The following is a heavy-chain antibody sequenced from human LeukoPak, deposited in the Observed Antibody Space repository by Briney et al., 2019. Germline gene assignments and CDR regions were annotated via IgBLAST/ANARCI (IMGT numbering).Heavy chain of an antibody. CDR3: ARVNTAKNFDY. D-gene: IGHD5-18*01. CDR2: IYYSGST. Sequence: SETLSLTCTVSGGSISSYYWSWIRQPPGKGLEWIGYIYYSGSTNYNPSLKSRVTISVDTSKNQFSLKLSSVTAADTAVYYCARVNTAKNFDYWGQGTLVTVSS. J-gene: IGHJ4*02. CDR1: GGSISSYY. V-gene: IGHV4-59*12.